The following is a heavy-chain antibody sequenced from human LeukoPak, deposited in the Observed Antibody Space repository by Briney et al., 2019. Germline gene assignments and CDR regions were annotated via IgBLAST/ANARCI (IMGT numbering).Heavy chain of an antibody. CDR2: IYYSGRT. CDR3: ARGVRGVIITSYYYNMDV. D-gene: IGHD3-10*01. Sequence: SETLSLTCIVSGGSISSYYWSWIRQPPGKGLEWIGYIYYSGRTNYNPSLKSRVTISVDTSKNQFSLKLSSVTAADTAVYYCARGVRGVIITSYYYNMDVWGKGTTVTISS. J-gene: IGHJ6*03. CDR1: GGSISSYY. V-gene: IGHV4-59*01.